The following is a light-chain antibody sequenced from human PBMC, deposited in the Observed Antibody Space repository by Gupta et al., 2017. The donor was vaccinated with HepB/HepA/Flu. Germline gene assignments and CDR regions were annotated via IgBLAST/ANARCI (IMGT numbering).Light chain of an antibody. CDR3: TSSASSNTPVL. J-gene: IGLJ2*01. Sequence: QSALTQPASVSGSPGQSITISCTGTSSDVGGYNYVSWYQQHPGKAPKLMIYDVSNRPSGVSNRFSGSKSGNTASLTISGLQTEDGADYYCTSSASSNTPVLFGGGTKLTVL. CDR2: DVS. CDR1: SSDVGGYNY. V-gene: IGLV2-14*03.